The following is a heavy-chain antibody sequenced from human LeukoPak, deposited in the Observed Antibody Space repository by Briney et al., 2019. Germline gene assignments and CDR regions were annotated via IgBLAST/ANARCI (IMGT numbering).Heavy chain of an antibody. CDR3: VRGGTYWTVS. CDR1: GFSFSASY. J-gene: IGHJ5*01. Sequence: GGSLRLSCAAPGFSFSASYMSWVRKAPGKGLEWVATIKPDGSEKYHVDSVSGRFTISRDNTNDSLFLQMNSLRVDDTAVYYCVRGGTYWTVSWGQGTLVNVS. V-gene: IGHV3-7*01. CDR2: IKPDGSEK.